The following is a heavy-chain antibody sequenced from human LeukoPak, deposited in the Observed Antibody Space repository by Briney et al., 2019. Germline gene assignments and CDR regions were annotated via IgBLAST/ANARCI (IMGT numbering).Heavy chain of an antibody. CDR3: ATVISAFDY. Sequence: SETLSLTCTVSGGSISSSSYYWGWIRQPPGKGLEWIGSIYYSGSTYYNPSLKSRVTISVDTSKNQFSLKLSSVTAADTAVYYCATVISAFDYWGQGTLVTVSS. V-gene: IGHV4-39*07. CDR2: IYYSGST. CDR1: GGSISSSSYY. D-gene: IGHD3-10*01. J-gene: IGHJ4*02.